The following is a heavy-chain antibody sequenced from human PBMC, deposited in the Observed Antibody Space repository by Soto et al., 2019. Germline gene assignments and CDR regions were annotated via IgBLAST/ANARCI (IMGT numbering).Heavy chain of an antibody. CDR2: ISYDGSNK. Sequence: QVQLVESGGGVVQPGRSLRLSCAASGFTFSSYGMHWVRQAPGKGLEWVAVISYDGSNKYYADSVKGRFTITRDNSKKTRYLQMNSLRAEDTAVYYCAKDPTTVTTWRGYYFDYWGQGTLVTVSS. CDR3: AKDPTTVTTWRGYYFDY. V-gene: IGHV3-30*18. J-gene: IGHJ4*02. CDR1: GFTFSSYG. D-gene: IGHD4-17*01.